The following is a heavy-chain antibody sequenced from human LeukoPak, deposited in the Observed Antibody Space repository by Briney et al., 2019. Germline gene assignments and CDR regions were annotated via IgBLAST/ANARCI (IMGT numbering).Heavy chain of an antibody. CDR3: PRRRAVVGANGFDP. V-gene: IGHV1-18*01. D-gene: IGHD6-19*01. Sequence: ASVKVSCKASGYTFISYGISWVRQAPGQGLEWMGWISSHNGYTNYAQKLQGRVTMTTDTSMSTAYMELGRLRSDETAVYSCPRRRAVVGANGFDPWGEGTLVTVSS. CDR2: ISSHNGYT. CDR1: GYTFISYG. J-gene: IGHJ5*02.